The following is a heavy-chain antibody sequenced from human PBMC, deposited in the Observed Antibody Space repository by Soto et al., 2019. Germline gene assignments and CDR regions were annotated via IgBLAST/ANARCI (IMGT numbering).Heavy chain of an antibody. D-gene: IGHD3-22*01. Sequence: QVQLVQSGAEVKKPGSSVKVSCKSSGGTFSNYGFSWVRQAPGQGLECMGVIVPICGAAHPQKFQGRVTMTADESTNTVFMELRGLRSEDTAVYYCARGGSDYEGSGYYQGHVWGQGTKVTVSS. CDR2: IVPICGAA. CDR3: ARGGSDYEGSGYYQGHV. V-gene: IGHV1-69*12. CDR1: GGTFSNYG. J-gene: IGHJ6*02.